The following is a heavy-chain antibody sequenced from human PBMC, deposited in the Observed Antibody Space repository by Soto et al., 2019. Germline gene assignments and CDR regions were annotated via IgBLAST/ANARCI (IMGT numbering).Heavy chain of an antibody. J-gene: IGHJ5*02. D-gene: IGHD1-1*01. CDR2: INPNNGAT. Sequence: QVQLVQSGAEVKKPGASVKVSCKAPRYIFTAYFMHWVRQAPGQGLEWMGWINPNNGATHYGLSFQGRVTMTRDTYISTAYMELSSLRSDDTAVYYCESHDPGARFDPWGQGTLVMVSS. CDR3: ESHDPGARFDP. V-gene: IGHV1-2*02. CDR1: RYIFTAYF.